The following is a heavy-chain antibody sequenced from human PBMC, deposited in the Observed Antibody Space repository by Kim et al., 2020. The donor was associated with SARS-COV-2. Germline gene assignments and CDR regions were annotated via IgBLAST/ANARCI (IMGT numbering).Heavy chain of an antibody. Sequence: GGSLRLSCAASGFTFSSYGMHWVRQAPGKGLEWVAVISYDGSNKYYADSVKGRFTISRDNSKNTLYLQMNSLRAEDTAVYYCAKSKWELLKFDYWGQGTLVTVSS. CDR3: AKSKWELLKFDY. CDR2: ISYDGSNK. D-gene: IGHD1-26*01. V-gene: IGHV3-30*18. J-gene: IGHJ4*02. CDR1: GFTFSSYG.